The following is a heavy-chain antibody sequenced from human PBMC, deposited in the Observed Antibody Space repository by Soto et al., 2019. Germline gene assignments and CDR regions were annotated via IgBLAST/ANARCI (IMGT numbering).Heavy chain of an antibody. CDR2: IYYSGST. CDR3: ASSRYYGSGSYTREGFDY. J-gene: IGHJ4*02. CDR1: GGSISSYY. V-gene: IGHV4-59*08. D-gene: IGHD3-10*01. Sequence: SETLSLTCTVSGGSISSYYWSWIRQPPGKGLEWIGYIYYSGSTNYNPSLKSRVTISVDTSKNQFSLKLSSVTAADTAVYYCASSRYYGSGSYTREGFDYWGQGTLVTVSS.